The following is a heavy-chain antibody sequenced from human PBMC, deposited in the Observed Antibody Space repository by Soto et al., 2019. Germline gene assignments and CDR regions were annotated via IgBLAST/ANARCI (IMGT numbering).Heavy chain of an antibody. CDR2: IHNSGRT. CDR3: ASGGDWQFDY. J-gene: IGHJ4*01. Sequence: QVQLQESGPGLVKPSGTLSLTCAVSGDSISSDKWWSWVRQPPGKGLEWIGEIHNSGRTNYNPSLKSRCTILVEKFKNQLSLELISMTAADTAVYFCASGGDWQFDYWGHGTMVTVSS. D-gene: IGHD2-21*01. V-gene: IGHV4-4*02. CDR1: GDSISSDKW.